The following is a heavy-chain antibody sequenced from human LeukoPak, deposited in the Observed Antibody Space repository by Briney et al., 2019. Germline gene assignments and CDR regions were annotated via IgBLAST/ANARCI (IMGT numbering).Heavy chain of an antibody. CDR1: GYTFTSYD. Sequence: ASVKVSCKASGYTFTSYDINWVRQATGQGLEWMGWINPNSGGTNYAQKFQGRVTMTRDTSISTAYMELSRLRSDDTTVYYCARGELVGLGATSAGWFDPWGQGTLVTVSS. J-gene: IGHJ5*02. V-gene: IGHV1-2*02. CDR3: ARGELVGLGATSAGWFDP. D-gene: IGHD1-26*01. CDR2: INPNSGGT.